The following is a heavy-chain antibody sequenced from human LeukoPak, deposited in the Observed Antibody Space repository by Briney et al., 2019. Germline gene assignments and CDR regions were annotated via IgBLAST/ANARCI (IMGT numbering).Heavy chain of an antibody. D-gene: IGHD6-13*01. V-gene: IGHV1-3*01. CDR2: INAGNGNT. CDR3: ARDLGVLAAGFDP. CDR1: GYTFTSYA. J-gene: IGHJ5*02. Sequence: ASVKVSCKASGYTFTSYAMHWVRQAPGQRLEWMGWINAGNGNTRYSQKFQGRVTITRDTSASTAYMELSSLRSEDTAVYYCARDLGVLAAGFDPWGQGTLVTVSS.